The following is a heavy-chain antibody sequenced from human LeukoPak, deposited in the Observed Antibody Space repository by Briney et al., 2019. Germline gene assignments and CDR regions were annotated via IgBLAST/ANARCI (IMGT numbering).Heavy chain of an antibody. V-gene: IGHV4-39*07. J-gene: IGHJ5*02. CDR3: ARGGDGYNYWFDP. D-gene: IGHD5-24*01. CDR2: IYYSGST. CDR1: GGSISSSSYY. Sequence: PSETLSLTCTVSGGSISSSSYYWGWIRQPPGKGLEWIGSIYYSGSTYYNPSLKSRVTISVDTSKNQFSLKLSSVTAADTAVYYCARGGDGYNYWFDPWGQGTLVTVSS.